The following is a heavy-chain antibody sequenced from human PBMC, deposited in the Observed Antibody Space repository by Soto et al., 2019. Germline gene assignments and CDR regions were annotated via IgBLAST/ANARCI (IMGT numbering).Heavy chain of an antibody. D-gene: IGHD6-13*01. CDR3: ATGATSWALDFGS. Sequence: SETLSLTCTVSAGSISSYYWSWIRQPPGKGLEWIGYIYYSGRTNYNPSLKTRVTISVDTSKNQFSLKLSSVTAADTAVYYCATGATSWALDFGSWGQGTLVTVSS. V-gene: IGHV4-59*01. CDR1: AGSISSYY. CDR2: IYYSGRT. J-gene: IGHJ4*02.